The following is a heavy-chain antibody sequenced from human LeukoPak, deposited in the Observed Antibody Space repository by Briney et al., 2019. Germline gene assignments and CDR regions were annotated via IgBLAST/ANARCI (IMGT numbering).Heavy chain of an antibody. Sequence: ASVKVSCKASGYTFTGYYMHWVRQAPGQGLEWMGWINPNSGGTNYAQKFQGRVTMTRDTSISTAYMGLSRLRSDDTAVYYCAVPPHCSSTSCYNGFDYWCQGTLVTVSS. CDR3: AVPPHCSSTSCYNGFDY. D-gene: IGHD2-2*02. J-gene: IGHJ4*02. CDR2: INPNSGGT. CDR1: GYTFTGYY. V-gene: IGHV1-2*02.